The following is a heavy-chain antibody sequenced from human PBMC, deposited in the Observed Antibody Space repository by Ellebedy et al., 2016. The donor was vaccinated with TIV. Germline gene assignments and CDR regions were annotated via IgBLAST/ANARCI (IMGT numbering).Heavy chain of an antibody. J-gene: IGHJ6*02. CDR2: INPNSGGT. CDR1: GYTFTGYY. Sequence: AASVKVSCKASGYTFTGYYMHWVRQAPGQGLEWMGWINPNSGGTNYAQKFQGRVTMTRDTSISTAYMELSRLRSDDTAVYYCASRGSEVRGVKYDYYYYYGMDVWGQGTTVTVSS. V-gene: IGHV1-2*02. D-gene: IGHD3-10*01. CDR3: ASRGSEVRGVKYDYYYYYGMDV.